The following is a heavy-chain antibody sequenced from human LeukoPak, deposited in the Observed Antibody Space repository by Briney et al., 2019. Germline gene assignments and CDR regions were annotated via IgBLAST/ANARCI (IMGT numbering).Heavy chain of an antibody. CDR2: ISHDGSNK. D-gene: IGHD3-9*01. CDR1: GFTFSSYS. J-gene: IGHJ4*02. Sequence: GGSLRLSCAASGFTFSSYSMNWVRQAPGKGLEWVAVISHDGSNKYYADSVKGRFTISRDNSKNTLYLQMSSLRAEDTAVYYCAKALRYFDWLWEFDYWGQGTLVTVSS. CDR3: AKALRYFDWLWEFDY. V-gene: IGHV3-30*18.